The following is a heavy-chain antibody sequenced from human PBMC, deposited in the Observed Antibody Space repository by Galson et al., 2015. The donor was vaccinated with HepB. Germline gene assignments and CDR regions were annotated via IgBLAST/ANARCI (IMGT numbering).Heavy chain of an antibody. CDR1: GFTFSSYW. CDR2: INSDGSST. D-gene: IGHD3-3*01. J-gene: IGHJ6*03. CDR3: AREVRDFWSGHLYYYYYYMDV. Sequence: SLRLSCAASGFTFSSYWMHWVRQAPGKGLVWVSRINSDGSSTSYADSVKGRFTISRDNAKNTLYLQMNSLRAEDTAVYYCAREVRDFWSGHLYYYYYYMDVWGKGTTVTVSS. V-gene: IGHV3-74*01.